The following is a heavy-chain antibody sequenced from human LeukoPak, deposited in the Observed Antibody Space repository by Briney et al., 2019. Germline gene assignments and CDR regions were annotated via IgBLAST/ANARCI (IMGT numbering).Heavy chain of an antibody. D-gene: IGHD3-9*01. CDR1: GFTFSSYS. J-gene: IGHJ6*04. CDR2: ISSSSSDI. V-gene: IGHV3-21*01. CDR3: ARDGAYDILTGMDV. Sequence: GGSLRLSCAASGFTFSSYSMNWVRQAPGKGLEWVSSISSSSSDIYYADSVKGRFTISRDNAKNSLYLQMNSLRAEDTAVYYCARDGAYDILTGMDVWGKGTTVTVSS.